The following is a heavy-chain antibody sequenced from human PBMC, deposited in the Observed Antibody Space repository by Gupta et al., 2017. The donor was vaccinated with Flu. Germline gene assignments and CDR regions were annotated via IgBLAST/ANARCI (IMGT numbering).Heavy chain of an antibody. Sequence: QVQLVESGGGVVQPGRSLRLSCAASGFTFSSYGMHWVRQAPGKGLEWVAVISYDGTNKYYADSVKGRFTISRDNSKNTMYLQMNSLRAEETAVYYCAKDTAMGSGYYYGLDVWGQGTTVTVSS. CDR1: GFTFSSYG. D-gene: IGHD5-18*01. CDR3: AKDTAMGSGYYYGLDV. V-gene: IGHV3-30*18. J-gene: IGHJ6*02. CDR2: ISYDGTNK.